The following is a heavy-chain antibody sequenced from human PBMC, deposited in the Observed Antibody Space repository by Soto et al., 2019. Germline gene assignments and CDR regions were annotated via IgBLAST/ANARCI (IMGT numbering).Heavy chain of an antibody. J-gene: IGHJ4*02. CDR3: VRDFRGAVAGSEFDH. D-gene: IGHD6-19*01. Sequence: EVQLAESGGGLVLTGGSLRLSCAASGFSFVSYWMHWVRQVPGEGLAWVSRINGNADNSDYADSVKGRFTISRDNAMNRLYLQMDSPRADDTGVYYCVRDFRGAVAGSEFDHWGQGTLGNVSS. CDR2: INGNADNS. CDR1: GFSFVSYW. V-gene: IGHV3-74*01.